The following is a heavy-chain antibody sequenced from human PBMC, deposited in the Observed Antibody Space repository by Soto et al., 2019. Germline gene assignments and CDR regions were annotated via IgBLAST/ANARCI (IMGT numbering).Heavy chain of an antibody. CDR3: AREKITGLFDY. Sequence: PSETLSLTCTVSGGSISSGDYYWSWIRQPPGKGLEWIGYIYYSGSTYYNPSLKSRVTISVDTSKNQFSLKLTSVTAADTAVYYCAREKITGLFDYWGQGTLVTVSS. CDR2: IYYSGST. V-gene: IGHV4-30-4*01. CDR1: GGSISSGDYY. J-gene: IGHJ4*02. D-gene: IGHD2-8*02.